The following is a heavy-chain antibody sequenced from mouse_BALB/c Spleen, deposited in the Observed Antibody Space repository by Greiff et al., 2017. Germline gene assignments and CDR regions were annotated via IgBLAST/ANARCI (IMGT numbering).Heavy chain of an antibody. CDR1: GYSITSDYA. V-gene: IGHV3-2*02. CDR2: ISYSGST. J-gene: IGHJ4*01. CDR3: ARGEGFGAMDY. Sequence: DVQLQESGPGLVKPSQSLSLTCTVTGYSITSDYAWNWIRQFPGNKLEWMGYISYSGSTSYNPSLKSRISITRDTSKNQFFLQLNSVTTEDTATYYCARGEGFGAMDYWGQGTSVTVSS.